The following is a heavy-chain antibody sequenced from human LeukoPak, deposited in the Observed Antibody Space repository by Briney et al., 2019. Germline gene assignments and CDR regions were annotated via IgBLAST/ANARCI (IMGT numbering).Heavy chain of an antibody. CDR1: GGSISSGDYY. J-gene: IGHJ4*02. CDR2: IYYSGST. CDR3: ARRGLDFWSGYYLPFDY. Sequence: PSETLSLTCTVFGGSISSGDYYWSWIRQPPGKGLEWIGYIYYSGSTYYNPSLKSRVTISVDTSKNQFSLKLSSVTAADTAVYYCARRGLDFWSGYYLPFDYWGQGTLVTVSS. D-gene: IGHD3-3*01. V-gene: IGHV4-30-4*01.